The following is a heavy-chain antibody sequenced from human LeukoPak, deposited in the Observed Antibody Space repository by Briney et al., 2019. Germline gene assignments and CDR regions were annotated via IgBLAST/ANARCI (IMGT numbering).Heavy chain of an antibody. CDR1: GFAVSSNY. CDR2: IYSGGST. CDR3: ASAAYYDFWSGYYFSEYFQH. V-gene: IGHV3-53*05. J-gene: IGHJ1*01. Sequence: GGSLRLSCAASGFAVSSNYMSWVRQAPGKGLEWVSVIYSGGSTYYADSVKGRFTISRDNSKNTLYLQVNSLRAEDTAVYYCASAAYYDFWSGYYFSEYFQHWGQGTLVTVSS. D-gene: IGHD3-3*01.